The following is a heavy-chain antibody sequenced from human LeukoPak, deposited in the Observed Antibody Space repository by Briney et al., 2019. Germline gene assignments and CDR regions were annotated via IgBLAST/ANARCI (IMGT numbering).Heavy chain of an antibody. Sequence: SETLSLTCTVSGGSISTYSWSWIRQPPGKGLEWIGLIYDGGSTYYNPSLKSRVSISLDMSKNHVSLKLNSVTSPDTAVYYCARAGPRREGYNSDYWGQGTLVTVSS. V-gene: IGHV4-59*01. CDR1: GGSISTYS. D-gene: IGHD5-24*01. CDR3: ARAGPRREGYNSDY. J-gene: IGHJ4*02. CDR2: IYDGGST.